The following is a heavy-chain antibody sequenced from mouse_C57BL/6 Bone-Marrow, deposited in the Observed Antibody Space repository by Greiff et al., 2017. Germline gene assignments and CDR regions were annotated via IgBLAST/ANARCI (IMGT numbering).Heavy chain of an antibody. V-gene: IGHV1-69*01. CDR2: IDPSDSYT. CDR1: GYTFTSYW. D-gene: IGHD2-3*01. Sequence: VQLQQPGAELVMPGASVKLSCKASGYTFTSYWMHWVKQRPGQGLEWIGEIDPSDSYTNYNQKFKGKSTLTVDKSSSTAYMQRSSLTSEDSAVYYCAREGWFYFDYWGQGTTLTVSS. CDR3: AREGWFYFDY. J-gene: IGHJ2*01.